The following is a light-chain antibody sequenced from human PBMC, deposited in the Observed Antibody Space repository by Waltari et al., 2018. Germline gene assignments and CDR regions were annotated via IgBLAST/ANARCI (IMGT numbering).Light chain of an antibody. Sequence: DIVMTQSPDSLAVSLGERAPIQCKSSQSILDSSNKRNYLGWYQQKPGQPPKLLIYWASTREFGVPDRFSGSGSGTDFTLTINSLQPEDVAVYYCQQYYSSPPAWTFGQGTKVEIK. CDR1: QSILDSSNKRNY. CDR3: QQYYSSPPAWT. J-gene: IGKJ1*01. CDR2: WAS. V-gene: IGKV4-1*01.